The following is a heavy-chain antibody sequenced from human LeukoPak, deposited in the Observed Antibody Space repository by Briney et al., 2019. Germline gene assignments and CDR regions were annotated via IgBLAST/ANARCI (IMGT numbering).Heavy chain of an antibody. CDR3: ATNAVVVAATGVLDI. CDR1: ITVRSNY. CDR2: IYSGGDT. V-gene: IGHV3-53*05. D-gene: IGHD2-15*01. J-gene: IGHJ3*02. Sequence: GGSLRLSCAASITVRSNYMTWVRQAPGKGLEWVSVIYSGGDTYYADSVKGRFTLSRDNSQNTLYLQMNGLRVEDTGVYYCATNAVVVAATGVLDIWGQGTMVTVSS.